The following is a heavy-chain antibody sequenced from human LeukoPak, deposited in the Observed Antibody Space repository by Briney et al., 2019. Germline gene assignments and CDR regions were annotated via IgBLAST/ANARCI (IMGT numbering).Heavy chain of an antibody. Sequence: ASVKVSCKASGYTFTSYAMHWVRQAPGQRLEWMGWINAGNGNTKYSQKFQGRVTITRDTSASTAYMELSSLRSEDTAVYYCARAENYGAKDGGDYWGQGTLVTVSS. V-gene: IGHV1-3*01. CDR3: ARAENYGAKDGGDY. J-gene: IGHJ4*02. CDR1: GYTFTSYA. CDR2: INAGNGNT. D-gene: IGHD4-17*01.